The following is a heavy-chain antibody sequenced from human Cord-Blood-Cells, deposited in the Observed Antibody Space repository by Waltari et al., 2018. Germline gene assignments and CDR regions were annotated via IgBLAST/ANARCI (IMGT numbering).Heavy chain of an antibody. CDR1: GFTFSSYG. CDR2: IWYDGSNK. Sequence: QVQLVESGGGVVQPGRSLRLSCAASGFTFSSYGMHWVRQAPGKGLEWVAVIWYDGSNKYYADSVKGRFTISRDNSKNTLYLQMNSLRAEDTAVYYCARDRDANTVTFDYWGQGTLVTVSS. J-gene: IGHJ4*02. CDR3: ARDRDANTVTFDY. V-gene: IGHV3-33*01. D-gene: IGHD4-17*01.